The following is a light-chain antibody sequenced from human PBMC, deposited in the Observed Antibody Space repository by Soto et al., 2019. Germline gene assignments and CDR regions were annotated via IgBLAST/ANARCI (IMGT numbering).Light chain of an antibody. CDR3: SSYAGSNNFV. J-gene: IGLJ1*01. V-gene: IGLV2-8*01. CDR2: EVS. CDR1: SSDVGGYNY. Sequence: QSVLTQPPSASGSPGQSVTISCTGRSSDVGGYNYVSWYQQHPGKAPKLMIYEVSKRPSGVPDRFSGSKSGNTASLTVSGLQAEDEADYYCSSYAGSNNFVFGSGTKLTVL.